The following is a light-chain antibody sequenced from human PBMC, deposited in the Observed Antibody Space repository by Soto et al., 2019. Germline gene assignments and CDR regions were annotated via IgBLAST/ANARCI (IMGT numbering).Light chain of an antibody. CDR2: GAS. J-gene: IGKJ2*01. Sequence: EIVLTQSPGTLSLSPGERATLSCSASQSVSSSYLAWYQQKPGQAPRLLIYGASSRATGIPDRFSSSGSGTDFTRTISRREPEDFAVYYCEQYGSSYTFGQGTKLEMK. CDR1: QSVSSSY. CDR3: EQYGSSYT. V-gene: IGKV3-20*01.